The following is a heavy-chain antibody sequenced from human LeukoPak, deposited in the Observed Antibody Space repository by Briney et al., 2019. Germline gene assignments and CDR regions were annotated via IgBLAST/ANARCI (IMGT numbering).Heavy chain of an antibody. V-gene: IGHV3-23*01. D-gene: IGHD3-22*01. CDR2: ISGSGGST. CDR1: GFTFSSDA. J-gene: IGHJ4*02. Sequence: PGGSLRLSCAASGFTFSSDAMSWVRQAPGKGLEWVSAISGSGGSTYYADSVKGRFTISRDNSKNTQYLQMNSLRAEETAVYYCAKEGDSSGYCYYFDYWGQGTLVTVSS. CDR3: AKEGDSSGYCYYFDY.